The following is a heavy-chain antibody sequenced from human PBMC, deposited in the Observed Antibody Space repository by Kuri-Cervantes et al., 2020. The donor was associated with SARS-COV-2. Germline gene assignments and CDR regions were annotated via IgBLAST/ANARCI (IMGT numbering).Heavy chain of an antibody. V-gene: IGHV3-23*01. CDR3: AKDLGRPNWFDP. J-gene: IGHJ5*02. CDR1: RFTFNTYA. Sequence: ETLSLTCTASRFTFNTYAMSWVRQAPGKGLEWVSAISGSGGSTYYADSVKGRFTISRDNSKNTLYLQMNSLRAEDTAVYYCAKDLGRPNWFDPWGQGTLVTVSS. CDR2: ISGSGGST.